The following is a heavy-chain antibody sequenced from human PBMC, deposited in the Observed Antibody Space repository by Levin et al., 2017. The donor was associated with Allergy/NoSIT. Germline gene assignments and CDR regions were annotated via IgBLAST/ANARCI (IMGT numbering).Heavy chain of an antibody. D-gene: IGHD5-18*01. Sequence: SETLSLTCTVSGGSISNYYWSWIRQPPGKGLEWIGYIYYSGSTNYNPSLKSRVTISVDTSKSQFSLKLTSVTVAETAVYSCARMGDTALVDPFDYWGQGTLVTVSS. J-gene: IGHJ4*02. V-gene: IGHV4-59*01. CDR1: GGSISNYY. CDR3: ARMGDTALVDPFDY. CDR2: IYYSGST.